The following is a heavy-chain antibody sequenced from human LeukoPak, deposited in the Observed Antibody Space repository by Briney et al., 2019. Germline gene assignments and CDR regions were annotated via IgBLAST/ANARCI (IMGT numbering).Heavy chain of an antibody. D-gene: IGHD3-10*01. CDR3: ARRGDYYYYGMDV. CDR2: INAGNSNT. Sequence: ASVKVSCKASGYTFTSYAMHWVRQAPGQRLEWMGWINAGNSNTKYSQKFQGRVTITRDTSASTAYMELSSLRSEDTAVYYCARRGDYYYYGMDVWGQGTTVTVSS. V-gene: IGHV1-3*01. CDR1: GYTFTSYA. J-gene: IGHJ6*02.